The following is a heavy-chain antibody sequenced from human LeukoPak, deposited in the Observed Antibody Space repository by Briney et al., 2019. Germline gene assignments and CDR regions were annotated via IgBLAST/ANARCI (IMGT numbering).Heavy chain of an antibody. D-gene: IGHD3-22*01. CDR1: GFTFSSYS. Sequence: PGGSLRLSCAASGFTFSSYSMNWVRQAPGKGLEWVSYISSSSSTIYYADSVKGRFTISRDNAKNSLYLQMNSLRAEDTAVYYCARGTSYYDSRGLNDYWGQGTLAPSPQ. CDR2: ISSSSSTI. V-gene: IGHV3-48*01. J-gene: IGHJ4*02. CDR3: ARGTSYYDSRGLNDY.